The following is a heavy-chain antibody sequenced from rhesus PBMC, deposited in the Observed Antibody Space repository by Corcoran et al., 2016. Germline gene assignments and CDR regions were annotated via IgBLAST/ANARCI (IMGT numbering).Heavy chain of an antibody. V-gene: IGHV3S16*01. CDR1: GFTFSSYG. CDR3: TRDKSAAGTNGLDS. D-gene: IGHD6-31*01. J-gene: IGHJ6*01. CDR2: ISSPSSSI. Sequence: EVHLVESGGGLVQHGGSLRLSCAASGFTFSSYGTRWVRQAPGKGLEWVSSISSPSSSIYYPDSVEGRVPISRNNAKNSLSLQMNSLRAVDTAVYYCTRDKSAAGTNGLDSWGQGVVVTVSS.